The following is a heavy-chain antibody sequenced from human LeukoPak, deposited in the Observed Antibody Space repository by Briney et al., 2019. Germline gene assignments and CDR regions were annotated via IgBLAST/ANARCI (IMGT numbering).Heavy chain of an antibody. CDR1: GGTFSSYA. D-gene: IGHD6-6*01. V-gene: IGHV1-69*04. J-gene: IGHJ4*02. CDR3: ARGGIAARYYFDY. Sequence: GASVKVSCKASGGTFSSYAISWVRQAPGQGLEWMGRIIPILGIANYAQKFQGRVTITADKSTSTAYMELSSLRSEDTAVYYCARGGIAARYYFDYWGQGTLVTVSS. CDR2: IIPILGIA.